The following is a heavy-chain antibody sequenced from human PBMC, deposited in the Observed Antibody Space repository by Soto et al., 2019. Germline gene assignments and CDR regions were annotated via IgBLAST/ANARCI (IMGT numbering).Heavy chain of an antibody. CDR2: ISGSGGST. Sequence: EVQLLESGGGLVQPGGSLRLSCAASEFTLSTYAMSWVRQAPGKGLEWVSAISGSGGSTYYADSVKGRFTISRDNSKNTLYLQMNSLRAEDTAVYYCASHQRPDYYDSSGYYYLNCEYWGQGTLVTVSS. CDR1: EFTLSTYA. D-gene: IGHD3-22*01. CDR3: ASHQRPDYYDSSGYYYLNCEY. V-gene: IGHV3-23*01. J-gene: IGHJ4*02.